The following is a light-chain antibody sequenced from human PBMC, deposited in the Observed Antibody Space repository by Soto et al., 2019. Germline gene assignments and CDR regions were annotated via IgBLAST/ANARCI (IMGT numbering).Light chain of an antibody. CDR3: SSYTSSSNL. Sequence: QTLLNQPAYVSGSPGQSITISCTGTISDVGSYNYVSWYQQHPGKAPKLMIYEVSDRPSGISSRFSGSKSGNTASLTISGLQTEDEADYYCSSYTSSSNLFGTGTKVTVL. J-gene: IGLJ1*01. CDR1: ISDVGSYNY. V-gene: IGLV2-14*01. CDR2: EVS.